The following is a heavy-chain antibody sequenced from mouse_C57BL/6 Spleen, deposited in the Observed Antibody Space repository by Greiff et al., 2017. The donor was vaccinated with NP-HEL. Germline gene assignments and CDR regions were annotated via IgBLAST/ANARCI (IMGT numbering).Heavy chain of an antibody. J-gene: IGHJ3*01. V-gene: IGHV1-82*01. D-gene: IGHD1-1*01. Sequence: QVQLQQSGPELVKPGASVKISCKASGYAFSSSWMNWVKQRPGKGLEWIGRIYPGDGDTNYNGKFKGKATLTADKSSSTAYMQLSSMTSEDSAVYCCADYYGSSRGFAYWGQGTLVTVSA. CDR1: GYAFSSSW. CDR3: ADYYGSSRGFAY. CDR2: IYPGDGDT.